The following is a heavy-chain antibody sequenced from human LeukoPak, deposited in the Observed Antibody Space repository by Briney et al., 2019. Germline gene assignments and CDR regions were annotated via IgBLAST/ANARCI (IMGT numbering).Heavy chain of an antibody. CDR3: AKDGILTGYYLSYFDY. V-gene: IGHV3-23*01. CDR1: GFSFSRHS. D-gene: IGHD3-9*01. J-gene: IGHJ4*02. Sequence: GGSLRLSCAASGFSFSRHSMSLVRQAPGKGLEWVSAISGSGGSTYYADSVKGRFTISRDNSKNTLYLQMNSLRAEATAVYYCAKDGILTGYYLSYFDYWGQGTLVTVSS. CDR2: ISGSGGST.